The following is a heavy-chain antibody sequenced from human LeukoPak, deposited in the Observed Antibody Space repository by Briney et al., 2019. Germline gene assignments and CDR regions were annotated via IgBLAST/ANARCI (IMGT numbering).Heavy chain of an antibody. Sequence: GKSLRLSCAASRFTFSAYPMHWVRQAPDKGLEWVALISYDGSDKYYADSVKGRFTISRDNPKNSLFLQMNNLRADDTAIYYCTRDTIGSLDYWGQGILVTVAS. CDR1: RFTFSAYP. CDR3: TRDTIGSLDY. J-gene: IGHJ4*02. CDR2: ISYDGSDK. V-gene: IGHV3-30*04. D-gene: IGHD1-26*01.